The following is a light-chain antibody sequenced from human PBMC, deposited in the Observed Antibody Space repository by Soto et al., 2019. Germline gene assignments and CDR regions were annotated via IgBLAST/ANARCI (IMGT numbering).Light chain of an antibody. Sequence: DIQMTQSPSSLSAFVGDRVTITCRASQSISSYLNWYQQKPGKAPKLLIYAASRLQSGVPSRFSGSGSGTDFTLTISSLQPEDFATYFCQQSYSSEYTFGQGTKVKIK. CDR2: AAS. CDR1: QSISSY. J-gene: IGKJ2*01. CDR3: QQSYSSEYT. V-gene: IGKV1-39*01.